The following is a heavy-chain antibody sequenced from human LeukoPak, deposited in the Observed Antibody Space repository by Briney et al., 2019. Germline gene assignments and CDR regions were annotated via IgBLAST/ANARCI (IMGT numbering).Heavy chain of an antibody. V-gene: IGHV3-11*04. Sequence: GGSLRLSCAVSGFTFSDYYMRWIRQAPGKGLECVSYISTSGGTIYYADSVKGRFTICRDNAINSLYLQMDSLRAEDTAVYYCARDHYHSSDYWGQGTLVTVSS. D-gene: IGHD3-22*01. CDR2: ISTSGGTI. CDR3: ARDHYHSSDY. J-gene: IGHJ4*02. CDR1: GFTFSDYY.